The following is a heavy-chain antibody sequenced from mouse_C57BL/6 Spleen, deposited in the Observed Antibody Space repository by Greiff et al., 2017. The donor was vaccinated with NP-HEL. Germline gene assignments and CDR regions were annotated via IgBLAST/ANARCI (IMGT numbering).Heavy chain of an antibody. CDR2: IDPSDSET. D-gene: IGHD1-1*01. V-gene: IGHV1-52*01. CDR1: GYTFTSYW. J-gene: IGHJ4*01. Sequence: QVQLQQPGAELVRPGSSVKLSCKASGYTFTSYWMHWVKQRPIQGLEWIGNIDPSDSETHYNQKFKDKATLTVDKSSSTAYMQLSSLTSEDSAVYYCARRGDYCGSSYAMDYWGQGTSVTVSS. CDR3: ARRGDYCGSSYAMDY.